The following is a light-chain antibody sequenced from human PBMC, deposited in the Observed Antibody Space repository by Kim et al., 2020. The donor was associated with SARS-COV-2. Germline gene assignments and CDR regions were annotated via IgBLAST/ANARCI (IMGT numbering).Light chain of an antibody. CDR1: QSVTSSY. CDR3: QQYGSPSWT. CDR2: GAS. Sequence: EIVLTQSPATLSLSPGERATLSCRASQSVTSSYFAWYQQKPGQAPRLLIYGASSRATGIPDRFSGSGSGTDFSLTISRLEPEDFAVYYCQQYGSPSWTFGQGTRVDIK. V-gene: IGKV3-20*01. J-gene: IGKJ1*01.